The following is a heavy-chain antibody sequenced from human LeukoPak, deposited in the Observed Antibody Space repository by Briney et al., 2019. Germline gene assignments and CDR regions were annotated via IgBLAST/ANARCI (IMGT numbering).Heavy chain of an antibody. CDR2: IYYSGST. CDR1: GGSISSGGYY. CDR3: ASSDGYNLRDAFDI. Sequence: EPSETLSLTCTVSGGSISSGGYYWSWIRQHPGKGLEWIGYIYYSGSTYYNPSLKSRVTISVDTSKNQFSLKLSSVTAADTAVYYCASSDGYNLRDAFDIWGQGTMVTVPS. D-gene: IGHD5-24*01. V-gene: IGHV4-31*03. J-gene: IGHJ3*02.